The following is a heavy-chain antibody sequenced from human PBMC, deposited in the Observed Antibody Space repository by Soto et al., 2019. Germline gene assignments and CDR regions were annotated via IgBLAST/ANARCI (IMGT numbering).Heavy chain of an antibody. CDR3: ARVPGVMVAILYVSPLDGRVPLLDVDV. CDR2: ISFDGSNK. J-gene: IGHJ6*02. CDR1: GFTFSYYP. D-gene: IGHD3-16*01. V-gene: IGHV3-30*04. Sequence: QMQLVESGGGAVQPGRSLRLSCAASGFTFSYYPMHWVRQAPGKGLEWVAVISFDGSNKYYADSVKGRFTISRDNSKNTLCLQMNSLRGEDTAVYYCARVPGVMVAILYVSPLDGRVPLLDVDVCGQGTTVTVSS.